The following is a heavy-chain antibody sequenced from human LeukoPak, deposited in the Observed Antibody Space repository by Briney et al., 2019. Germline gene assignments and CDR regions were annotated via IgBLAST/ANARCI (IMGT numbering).Heavy chain of an antibody. CDR1: GFTFSSYS. CDR3: ARASMKQGRVLGERGRSTFDY. D-gene: IGHD6-19*01. V-gene: IGHV3-21*01. CDR2: ISSSTTYI. Sequence: GGSLRLSCAASGFTFSSYSMNWVRQAPGKGLEWVSSISSSTTYIYYADSVKGRFTISRDNAKNSLYLQMNSLRAEDTAVYYCARASMKQGRVLGERGRSTFDYWGQGTLVTVSS. J-gene: IGHJ4*02.